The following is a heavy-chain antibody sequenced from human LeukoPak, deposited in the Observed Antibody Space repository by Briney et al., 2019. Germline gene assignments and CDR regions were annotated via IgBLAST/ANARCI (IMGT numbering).Heavy chain of an antibody. D-gene: IGHD6-13*01. Sequence: PGGSLRLSCAASGFSFSSYWMTWVRQAPGQGLEWVANIKQDGSEKYYVDSVKGRFTISRDNAKNSVFLQMNSLRAEDTAVYYCASPHSGSWNFDNWGQGTLVTVSS. CDR2: IKQDGSEK. V-gene: IGHV3-7*01. CDR1: GFSFSSYW. J-gene: IGHJ4*02. CDR3: ASPHSGSWNFDN.